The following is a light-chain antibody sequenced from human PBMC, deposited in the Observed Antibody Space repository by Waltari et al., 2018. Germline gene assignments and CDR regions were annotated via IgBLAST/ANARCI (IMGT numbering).Light chain of an antibody. J-gene: IGLJ2*01. Sequence: QSVLTQPPSTSGAPGQRVTISCTGSSSNIRADYYVPLYQQFPGTAPKLLIYENNKRPSGVSDRFSGSKSGTSASLTITGLQSVDESDYFCSAWDSSLNSLLFGGGTRLTVL. CDR2: ENN. V-gene: IGLV1-40*01. CDR3: SAWDSSLNSLL. CDR1: SSNIRADYY.